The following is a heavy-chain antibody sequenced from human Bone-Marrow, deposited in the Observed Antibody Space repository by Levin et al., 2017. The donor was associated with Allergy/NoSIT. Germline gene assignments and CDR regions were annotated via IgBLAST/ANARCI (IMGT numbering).Heavy chain of an antibody. J-gene: IGHJ4*02. CDR3: ARDSPESEGYHSSGYWWIFDY. CDR2: ISSSSSYI. CDR1: GFTFSSYS. D-gene: IGHD3-22*01. V-gene: IGHV3-21*01. Sequence: GGSLRLSCAASGFTFSSYSMNWVRQAPGKGLEWVSSISSSSSYIYYADSVKGRFTISRDNAKNSLYLQMNSLRAEDTAVYYCARDSPESEGYHSSGYWWIFDYWGQGTLVTVSS.